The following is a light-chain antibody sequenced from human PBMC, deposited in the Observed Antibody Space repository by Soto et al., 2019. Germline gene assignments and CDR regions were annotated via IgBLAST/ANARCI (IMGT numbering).Light chain of an antibody. CDR2: GAS. V-gene: IGKV3-20*01. Sequence: EIVLPQSPGTMSLSPGARATLSGRASQTISSNYLAWYQQKPGQAPRLLIHGASTRAIGIPDRFSGSGSGADFILTISRLEPEDFAVYYCQQYDSSPRTVGQGTKVDIK. CDR3: QQYDSSPRT. J-gene: IGKJ1*01. CDR1: QTISSNY.